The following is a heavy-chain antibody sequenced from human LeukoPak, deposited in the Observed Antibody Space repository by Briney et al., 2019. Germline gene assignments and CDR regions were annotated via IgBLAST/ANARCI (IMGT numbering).Heavy chain of an antibody. Sequence: GGSLRLSCAASGFTFSSYGMHWVRQAPGKGLEWVAFIRYDGSNKYYADSVKGRFTISRDNSKNTLYLQMNSLRAEDTAVYYCAKPPSGIAAAGTRGDYWGQGTLVTVSS. CDR2: IRYDGSNK. V-gene: IGHV3-30*02. CDR1: GFTFSSYG. CDR3: AKPPSGIAAAGTRGDY. D-gene: IGHD6-13*01. J-gene: IGHJ4*02.